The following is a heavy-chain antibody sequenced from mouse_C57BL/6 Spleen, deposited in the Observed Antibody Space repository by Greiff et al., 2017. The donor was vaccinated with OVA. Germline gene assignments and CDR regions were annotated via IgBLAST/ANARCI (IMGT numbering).Heavy chain of an antibody. CDR3: ARGITTGWYFDV. CDR1: GYTFTDYY. D-gene: IGHD1-1*01. V-gene: IGHV1-26*01. CDR2: INPNNGGT. Sequence: VQLQQSGPELVKPGASVKISCKASGYTFTDYYMNWVKQSHGKSLEWIGDINPNNGGTSYNQKFKGKATLTVDKSSSTAYMELRSLTSEDSAVYYCARGITTGWYFDVWGTGTTVTVSS. J-gene: IGHJ1*03.